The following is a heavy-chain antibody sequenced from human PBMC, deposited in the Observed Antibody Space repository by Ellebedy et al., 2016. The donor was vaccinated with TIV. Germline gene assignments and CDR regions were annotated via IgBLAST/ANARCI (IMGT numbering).Heavy chain of an antibody. CDR2: INPNSGGT. CDR1: GYTFASYY. CDR3: ARDEGLGPTGGMDV. J-gene: IGHJ6*02. V-gene: IGHV1-2*02. D-gene: IGHD3/OR15-3a*01. Sequence: AASVKVSCKASGYTFASYYIHWVRQAPGQGLEWMGWINPNSGGTNYAQKFQGRVTMTRDTSISTAYMELSRLRSDDTAMYYCARDEGLGPTGGMDVWGQGTTVTVSS.